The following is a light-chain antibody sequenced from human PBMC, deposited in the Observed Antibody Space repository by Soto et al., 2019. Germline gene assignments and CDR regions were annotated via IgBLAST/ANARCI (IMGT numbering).Light chain of an antibody. V-gene: IGLV2-14*03. CDR3: CSYTTSNTRQIV. CDR1: SSDVGGYNY. J-gene: IGLJ1*01. Sequence: QSVLTQPASVSGSPGQSITISCTGTSSDVGGYNYVSWYQHHPGKASKLMIYDVSNRPSGVSNRFSGSKSGNTASLTISGLQPEDEADYYCCSYTTSNTRQIVFGTGTRSRS. CDR2: DVS.